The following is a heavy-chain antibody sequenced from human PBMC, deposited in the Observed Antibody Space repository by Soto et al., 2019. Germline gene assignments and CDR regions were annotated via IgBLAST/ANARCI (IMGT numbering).Heavy chain of an antibody. CDR1: GGSISSYY. CDR2: IYYSGST. D-gene: IGHD5-18*01. Sequence: SETLSLTWTVSGGSISSYYWSWIRQPPGKGLEWIGYIYYSGSTNYNPSLKSRVTISVDTSKNQFSLKLSSVTAADTAVYYCARTIDSYGYFHYWGQGTLVTVSS. V-gene: IGHV4-59*08. CDR3: ARTIDSYGYFHY. J-gene: IGHJ4*02.